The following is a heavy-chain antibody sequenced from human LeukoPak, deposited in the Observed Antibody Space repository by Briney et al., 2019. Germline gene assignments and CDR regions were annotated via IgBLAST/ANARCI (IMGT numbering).Heavy chain of an antibody. CDR1: GYTFTDYY. V-gene: IGHV1-2*02. D-gene: IGHD3-22*01. J-gene: IGHJ4*02. Sequence: ASVKVSCKASGYTFTDYYIHWVRQAPGQGLEWMGWVKPNSGGTNYAQKVQGRVTMTRDTSISTAYMELSRLTSDDTAVYYCARAPYYYDSSGLGIDYWGQGTLVTVSS. CDR2: VKPNSGGT. CDR3: ARAPYYYDSSGLGIDY.